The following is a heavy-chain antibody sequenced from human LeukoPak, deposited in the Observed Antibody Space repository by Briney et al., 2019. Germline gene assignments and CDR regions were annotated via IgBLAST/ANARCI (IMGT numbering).Heavy chain of an antibody. CDR2: INPNTGGT. D-gene: IGHD2-2*01. Sequence: ASVKVSCKASGYTFTDYYVHWVRQAPGQGLEWMGWINPNTGGTNCAQRFQGRVTMTRDTSINTAYMELRSLRSDDTAVYYCARSRDIVVVPAARGAFDIWGQGTMVTVSS. CDR3: ARSRDIVVVPAARGAFDI. V-gene: IGHV1-2*02. J-gene: IGHJ3*02. CDR1: GYTFTDYY.